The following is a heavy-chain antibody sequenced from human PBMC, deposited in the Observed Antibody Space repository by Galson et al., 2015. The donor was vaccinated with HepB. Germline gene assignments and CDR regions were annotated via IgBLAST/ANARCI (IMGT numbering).Heavy chain of an antibody. CDR3: ARGGQRWNRAYYYYFYMDV. V-gene: IGHV4-34*01. Sequence: ETLSLTCAVYGGSFSGYYWSWIRQPPGKGLEWIGETNLAGNTNYNPSLKSRVTISVDTSKNQFSLKLTSVTAADTAVYYCARGGQRWNRAYYYYFYMDVWGKGTPVTVSS. J-gene: IGHJ6*03. CDR1: GGSFSGYY. CDR2: TNLAGNT. D-gene: IGHD1-1*01.